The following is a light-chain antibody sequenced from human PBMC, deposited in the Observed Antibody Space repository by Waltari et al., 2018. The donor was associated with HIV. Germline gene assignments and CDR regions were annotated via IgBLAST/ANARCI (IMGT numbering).Light chain of an antibody. CDR1: SSDIGGYNY. V-gene: IGLV2-11*01. CDR3: CSYAGSSWV. CDR2: DVS. Sequence: QSALTQPRSVSGSPGQSVTISCTGTSSDIGGYNYVSWYQQYPGKAPKLMIYDVSARPSGVPDRFSGSKSGNTASLTISGLQAEDETDYYCCSYAGSSWVFGGGTKLTVL. J-gene: IGLJ3*02.